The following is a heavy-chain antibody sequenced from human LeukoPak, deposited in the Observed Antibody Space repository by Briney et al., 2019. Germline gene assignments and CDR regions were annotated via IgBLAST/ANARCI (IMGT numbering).Heavy chain of an antibody. D-gene: IGHD5-18*01. CDR2: ISGSAHKI. CDR1: GITVSDNY. V-gene: IGHV3-23*01. CDR3: AGRVTGYSSGYVY. J-gene: IGHJ4*02. Sequence: PGGSLRLSCAASGITVSDNYMSWVRQAPEKGLDWVSVISGSAHKIRYADSVKGRFTISRDNSENIVYLQMNNLRAEDTAVYYCAGRVTGYSSGYVYWGQGTLVTVSS.